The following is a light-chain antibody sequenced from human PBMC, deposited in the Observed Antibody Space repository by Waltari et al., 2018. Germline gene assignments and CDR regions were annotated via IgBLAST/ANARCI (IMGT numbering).Light chain of an antibody. CDR1: QDISNY. V-gene: IGKV1-33*01. J-gene: IGKJ4*01. CDR3: QQYASLPT. Sequence: DIQMTQSPSSLSASVGDRVTITCQASQDISNYLSWYQLKPGIAPKILIFDASSLETGVPSRFSGSGSGTDFTFTINSLQPEDIGTYYCQQYASLPTFGGGTKVEI. CDR2: DAS.